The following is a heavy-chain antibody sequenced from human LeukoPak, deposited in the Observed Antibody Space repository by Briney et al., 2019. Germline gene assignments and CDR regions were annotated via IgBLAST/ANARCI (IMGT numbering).Heavy chain of an antibody. D-gene: IGHD3-10*01. CDR3: ARGTRIGLLWFGESEWNWFDP. Sequence: GGSLRLSCAASGFTFSDYYMSWIRQAPGKGLEWVSYISSSGSTIYYADSVKGRFTISRDNAKNSLYLQMNSPKAEDTAVYYCARGTRIGLLWFGESEWNWFDPWGQGTLVTVSS. CDR2: ISSSGSTI. J-gene: IGHJ5*02. CDR1: GFTFSDYY. V-gene: IGHV3-11*01.